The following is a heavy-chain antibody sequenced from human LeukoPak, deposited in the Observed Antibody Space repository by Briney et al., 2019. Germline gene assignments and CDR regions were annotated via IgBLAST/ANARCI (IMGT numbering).Heavy chain of an antibody. D-gene: IGHD6-25*01. CDR2: IYYSGST. CDR1: GSSISSFY. Sequence: SETLSLTCTVSGSSISSFYWSWIRQPPGKGLEWIGYIYYSGSTKYNPSLKSRATISTDTSKNQVSLKLSSVTAADTAVYYCARVSARLHDFDYWGQGTLVTVSS. J-gene: IGHJ4*02. V-gene: IGHV4-59*13. CDR3: ARVSARLHDFDY.